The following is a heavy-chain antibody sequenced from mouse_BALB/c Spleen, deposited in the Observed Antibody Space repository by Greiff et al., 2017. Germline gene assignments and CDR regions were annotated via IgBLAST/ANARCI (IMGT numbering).Heavy chain of an antibody. D-gene: IGHD2-1*01. J-gene: IGHJ3*01. CDR2: IWAGGST. CDR1: GFSLTSYG. CDR3: ARDYGNYEFAY. V-gene: IGHV2-9*02. Sequence: VQLKESGPGLVAPSQSLSITCTVSGFSLTSYGVHWVRQPPGKGLEWLGVIWAGGSTNYNSALMSRLSISKDNSKSQVFLKMNSLQTDDTAMYYCARDYGNYEFAYWGQGTLVTVSA.